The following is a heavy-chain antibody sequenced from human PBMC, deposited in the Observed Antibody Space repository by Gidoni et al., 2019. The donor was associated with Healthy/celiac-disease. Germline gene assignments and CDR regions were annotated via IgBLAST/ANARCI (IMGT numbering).Heavy chain of an antibody. V-gene: IGHV1-24*01. Sequence: QVQLVQSGAEVKKPGASVKVSCKVSGYTLTELSMHWVRQAPGKGLEWMGGFDPEDGETIYAQKFQGRVTMTEDTSTDTAYMELSSLRSEDTAVYYCATDRPSGSYRLRWSRGYFQHWGQGTLVTVSS. D-gene: IGHD1-26*01. CDR1: GYTLTELS. CDR2: FDPEDGET. J-gene: IGHJ1*01. CDR3: ATDRPSGSYRLRWSRGYFQH.